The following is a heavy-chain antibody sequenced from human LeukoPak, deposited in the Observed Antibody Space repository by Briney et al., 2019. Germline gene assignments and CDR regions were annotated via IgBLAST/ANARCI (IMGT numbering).Heavy chain of an antibody. CDR3: ARGLSEYCGGDCSPADY. V-gene: IGHV4-30-4*08. CDR1: GGSISSGDYY. Sequence: SETLSLTCTVSGGSISSGDYYWSWIRQPPGKGLEWIGYIYYSGSTYYNPSLKSRVTISVDTSKNQFSLKLSSVTAADTAVYYCARGLSEYCGGDCSPADYWGQGTLVTVSS. J-gene: IGHJ4*02. D-gene: IGHD2-21*01. CDR2: IYYSGST.